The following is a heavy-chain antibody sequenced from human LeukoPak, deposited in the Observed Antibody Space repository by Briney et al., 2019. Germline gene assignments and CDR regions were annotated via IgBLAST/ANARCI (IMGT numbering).Heavy chain of an antibody. CDR2: ISYDGNNK. J-gene: IGHJ4*02. CDR1: GFTFSSYV. Sequence: GGSLRLSCAASGFTFSSYVMHWVRPAPGKGLEWAAGISYDGNNKYYAETVKGRFTISRDNSKNTLYLQMNSARDEDTAVCYCAKDWVVRGVISYWGQGTLVTVSS. V-gene: IGHV3-30*18. CDR3: AKDWVVRGVISY. D-gene: IGHD3-10*01.